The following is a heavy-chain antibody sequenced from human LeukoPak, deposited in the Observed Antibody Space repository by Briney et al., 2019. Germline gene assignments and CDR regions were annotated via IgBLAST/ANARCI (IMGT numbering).Heavy chain of an antibody. J-gene: IGHJ4*02. V-gene: IGHV4-34*01. CDR2: INHSGST. CDR3: ASDSSGYYLDY. Sequence: SATQSLTCPVYGRSFSGYYWSWIRQPPGKGLEWIGEINHSGSTNNNPSLKSGVPIPVDTSKNHFSMKLSSVTAADAAVYYCASDSSGYYLDYWGQGTLVTVSS. D-gene: IGHD3-22*01. CDR1: GRSFSGYY.